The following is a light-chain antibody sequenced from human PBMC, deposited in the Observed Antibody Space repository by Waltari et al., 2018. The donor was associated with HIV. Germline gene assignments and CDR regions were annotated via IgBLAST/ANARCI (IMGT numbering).Light chain of an antibody. J-gene: IGKJ1*01. CDR1: QSVSSY. CDR3: QQRSNWPPWT. V-gene: IGKV3-11*01. Sequence: EIVLTQSPATLSLSPGARATLSCRASQSVSSYLAWYQQKPGQAPRLHIYDASNRATGIPARFSGSGSGTDFTLTIISLEPEDFAVYYCQQRSNWPPWTFGQGTKVEIK. CDR2: DAS.